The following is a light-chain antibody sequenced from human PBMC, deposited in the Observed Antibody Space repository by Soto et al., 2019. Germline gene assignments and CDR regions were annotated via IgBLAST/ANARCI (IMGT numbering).Light chain of an antibody. J-gene: IGKJ1*01. CDR3: QQYENWPRT. V-gene: IGKV3-15*01. CDR1: QSVGSN. Sequence: EIVMTQSPATLSVSPGERATLSCRASQSVGSNLSWYQQKPVQAPRLLIYGASTRATGIPARFSGSGSGTEFTLTISSLQSEDFAVYYCQQYENWPRTFGQGTNVDI. CDR2: GAS.